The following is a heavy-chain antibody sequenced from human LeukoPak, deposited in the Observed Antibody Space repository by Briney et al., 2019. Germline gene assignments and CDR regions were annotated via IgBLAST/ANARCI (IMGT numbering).Heavy chain of an antibody. CDR2: ISSSGSTI. J-gene: IGHJ3*02. CDR3: ASPKYYDFWSGYYRDAFDI. D-gene: IGHD3-3*01. V-gene: IGHV3-11*04. Sequence: GGSLRPSCAASGFTFSDYYMSWIRQAPGKGLEWVSYISSSGSTIYYADSVKGRFTISRDNAKNSLYLQMNSLRAEDTAVYYCASPKYYDFWSGYYRDAFDIWGQGTMVTVSS. CDR1: GFTFSDYY.